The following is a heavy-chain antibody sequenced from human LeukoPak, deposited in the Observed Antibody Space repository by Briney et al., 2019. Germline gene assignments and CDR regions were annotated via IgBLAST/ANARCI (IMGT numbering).Heavy chain of an antibody. J-gene: IGHJ4*02. D-gene: IGHD3-16*01. V-gene: IGHV4-59*01. CDR2: IYYSGST. CDR3: ARELWGASCY. CDR1: GGSISSYY. Sequence: PSETLSLTCTVSGGSISSYYWSWIRQPPGKGLEWIGYIYYSGSTNYNPSLKSRVTISVDTSKNQFSLKLSSVTAADTAVYYCARELWGASCYWGQGTLVTVSS.